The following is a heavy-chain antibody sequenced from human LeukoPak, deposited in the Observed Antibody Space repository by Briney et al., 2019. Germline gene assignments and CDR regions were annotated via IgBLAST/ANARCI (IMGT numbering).Heavy chain of an antibody. CDR1: GCIFSIYR. J-gene: IGHJ4*02. D-gene: IGHD3-22*01. CDR2: IDSSNYK. V-gene: IGHV3-21*01. CDR3: ARDLAYYYDNNYD. Sequence: GRSLRLSCSASGCIFSIYRMNWVRQAPGKGLEWVSSIDSSNYKYYADSVRGRFTVSRDNAKNSLYLQMNSLRAEDTAIYYCARDLAYYYDNNYDWGQGTLVTVSS.